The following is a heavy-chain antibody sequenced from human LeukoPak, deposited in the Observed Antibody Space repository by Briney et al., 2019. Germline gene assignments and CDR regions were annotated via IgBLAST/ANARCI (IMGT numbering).Heavy chain of an antibody. D-gene: IGHD2-2*01. CDR3: AKSTSRYYYYYGMDV. Sequence: GGSLRLSCAASGFTFSSYAMSWVRQAPGKGLEWVSAISGSGGSTYYADSVKGRFTISRDNSKNTLYLQMNSLRAEDTPVYYCAKSTSRYYYYYGMDVWGKGTTVTVSS. J-gene: IGHJ6*04. V-gene: IGHV3-23*01. CDR2: ISGSGGST. CDR1: GFTFSSYA.